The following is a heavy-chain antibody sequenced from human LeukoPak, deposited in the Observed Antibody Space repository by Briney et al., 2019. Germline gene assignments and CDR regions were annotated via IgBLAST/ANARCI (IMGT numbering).Heavy chain of an antibody. D-gene: IGHD2-15*01. Sequence: SETLSLTCTVSGGSISSYYWSWIRQPPGKGLEWIGYIYYSRSTNYNPSLKSRVTISVDTSKNQFSLKLSSVTAADTAVYYCARATVADYYFDYWGQGTLVTVSS. J-gene: IGHJ4*02. CDR2: IYYSRST. V-gene: IGHV4-59*01. CDR1: GGSISSYY. CDR3: ARATVADYYFDY.